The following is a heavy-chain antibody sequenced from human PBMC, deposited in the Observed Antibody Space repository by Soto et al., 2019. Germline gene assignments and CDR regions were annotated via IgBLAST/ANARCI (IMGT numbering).Heavy chain of an antibody. Sequence: SETLSLTCAVFGGSFSGYYWSWIRQPPGKGLEWIGEINHSGNTNYSPSRQSRVIISVDTSKNQFSLRLSSVTAADTAVYYCARGKVVGYVLDVWGQGTTVTVSS. J-gene: IGHJ6*02. V-gene: IGHV4-34*01. CDR3: ARGKVVGYVLDV. CDR1: GGSFSGYY. CDR2: INHSGNT. D-gene: IGHD2-15*01.